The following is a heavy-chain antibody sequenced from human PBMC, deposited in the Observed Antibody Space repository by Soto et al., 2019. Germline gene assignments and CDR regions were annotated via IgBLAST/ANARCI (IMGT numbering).Heavy chain of an antibody. CDR1: GYRFTDHW. Sequence: PXESLTISCKGSGYRFTDHWIGLVRQMPGKGLEWMGVIYPGDSDVRITPSFQGQVTISVDKSINTAYLQWSSLKASDTAFYYCATRHSSPSYDFWGQGTLVTVSS. D-gene: IGHD6-6*01. J-gene: IGHJ4*02. CDR3: ATRHSSPSYDF. V-gene: IGHV5-51*01. CDR2: IYPGDSDV.